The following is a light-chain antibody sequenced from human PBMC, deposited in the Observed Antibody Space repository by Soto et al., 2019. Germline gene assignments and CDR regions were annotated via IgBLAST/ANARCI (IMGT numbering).Light chain of an antibody. J-gene: IGKJ1*01. CDR3: QQYGGSIT. CDR2: GAS. V-gene: IGKV3-20*01. Sequence: EIVLTQSPGTLSLSPGERATLSCRASQSVSSSYLAWYQQKPGQAPRLLIYGASSRATGIPDRFSASGSGTDFTLTISRLEPEDFAVFYCQQYGGSITFGQGTKVDIK. CDR1: QSVSSSY.